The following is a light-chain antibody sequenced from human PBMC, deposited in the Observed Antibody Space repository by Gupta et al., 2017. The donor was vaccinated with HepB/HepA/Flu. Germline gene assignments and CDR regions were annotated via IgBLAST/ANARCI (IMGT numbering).Light chain of an antibody. CDR3: AAWDDILNGPV. CDR2: YDD. V-gene: IGLV1-36*01. J-gene: IGLJ3*02. Sequence: QSVLPQPPSVSEAPRQRVTISCSGSSSNIGNNAVNWYQQLPGKAPKLLIYYDDLLPSGVSDRFSGSKSGTSASLAISGLQAEDEADYYCAAWDDILNGPVFGGGTKLTVL. CDR1: SSNIGNNA.